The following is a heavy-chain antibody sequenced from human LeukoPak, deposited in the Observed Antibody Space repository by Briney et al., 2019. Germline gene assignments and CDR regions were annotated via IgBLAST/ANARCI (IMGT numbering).Heavy chain of an antibody. V-gene: IGHV1-18*01. D-gene: IGHD3-22*01. Sequence: GSVKVSCKASGYTFTSYGISWVRQAPGQGLEWMGWISAYNGNTNYAQKLQGRVTMTTDTSTSTAYMELRSLRSDDTAVYYCASYNYYDSSGYYAFDIWGQGSMVTVSS. J-gene: IGHJ3*02. CDR1: GYTFTSYG. CDR2: ISAYNGNT. CDR3: ASYNYYDSSGYYAFDI.